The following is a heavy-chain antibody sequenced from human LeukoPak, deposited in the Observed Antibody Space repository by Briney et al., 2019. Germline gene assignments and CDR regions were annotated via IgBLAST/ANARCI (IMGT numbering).Heavy chain of an antibody. CDR1: GFTVSTNY. D-gene: IGHD3-10*01. CDR3: ARVGDHYHWYFDL. J-gene: IGHJ2*01. Sequence: GGSLRLSCAASGFTVSTNYMNWVRQAPGKGLEWVAILYSGGSTYYAESVKGRFIISRDYSKNTLSLQMNNLRADDTAVYYCARVGDHYHWYFDLWGRGTLVTVSS. CDR2: LYSGGST. V-gene: IGHV3-53*01.